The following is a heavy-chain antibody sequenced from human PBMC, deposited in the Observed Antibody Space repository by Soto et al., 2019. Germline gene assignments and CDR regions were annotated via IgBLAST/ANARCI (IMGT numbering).Heavy chain of an antibody. CDR1: GYSFTSYW. J-gene: IGHJ3*02. D-gene: IGHD6-19*01. Sequence: GESLKISCKGSGYSFTSYWIGWVRQMPVKGLEWVGIIYPGDSDTRYSPSFQGQVTISADKSISTAYLQWSSLKASDTAMYYCARQHSSGPPAFAIWGQGTMVTVSS. CDR3: ARQHSSGPPAFAI. CDR2: IYPGDSDT. V-gene: IGHV5-51*01.